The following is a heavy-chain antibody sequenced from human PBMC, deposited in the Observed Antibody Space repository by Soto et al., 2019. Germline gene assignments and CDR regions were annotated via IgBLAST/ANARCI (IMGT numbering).Heavy chain of an antibody. CDR2: FDPEDGET. Sequence: ASVKVSCKVSGYTLTELSMHWVRQAPGKGLEWMGGFDPEDGETIYAQKFQGRVTMTEDTSTDTAYMELSSLRSEDTAVYYCATDGGVRYFDWPDAFDIWGQGTMVTVSS. V-gene: IGHV1-24*01. CDR3: ATDGGVRYFDWPDAFDI. CDR1: GYTLTELS. J-gene: IGHJ3*02. D-gene: IGHD3-9*01.